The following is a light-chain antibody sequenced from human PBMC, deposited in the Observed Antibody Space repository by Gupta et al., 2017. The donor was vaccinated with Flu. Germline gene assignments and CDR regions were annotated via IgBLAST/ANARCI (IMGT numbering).Light chain of an antibody. J-gene: IGKJ4*01. CDR1: QVITRY. Sequence: GDRVNITCRASQVITRYFNWYQQKPGKAPRLLIYDASSLQAGVPSRFSGSASGTQYTLTISSLQPEDIATYYCQQYDNLPLTYGGGTRVDIK. CDR3: QQYDNLPLT. CDR2: DAS. V-gene: IGKV1-33*01.